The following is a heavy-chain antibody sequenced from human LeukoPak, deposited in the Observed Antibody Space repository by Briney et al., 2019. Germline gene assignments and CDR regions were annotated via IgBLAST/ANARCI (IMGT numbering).Heavy chain of an antibody. CDR1: GGSISSYY. CDR3: ARHLVPAPDWYFDL. D-gene: IGHD2-2*01. J-gene: IGHJ2*01. CDR2: IYTSGST. Sequence: SQTLSLTCTVSGGSISSYYWSWLRQPPGKGLERIGYIYTSGSTNYNPSLKSRVTISVDTSKNQFSLKLSSVTAADTAVYYCARHLVPAPDWYFDLWGRGTLVTVSS. V-gene: IGHV4-4*09.